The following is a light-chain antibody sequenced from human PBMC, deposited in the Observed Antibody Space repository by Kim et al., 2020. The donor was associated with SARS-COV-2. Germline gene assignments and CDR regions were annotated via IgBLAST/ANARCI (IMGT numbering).Light chain of an antibody. CDR3: QQYDNSPYT. CDR2: GAT. J-gene: IGKJ2*01. V-gene: IGKV3-20*01. Sequence: EIVLTQSPDTLSLSPGERATLSCRASQSVSSSSLVWYQQKPGRAPRVLIYGATSRATGIPDRFSGSRSGTEFTLTISRLEPEDFAVYYCQQYDNSPYTFGQGTKLEI. CDR1: QSVSSSS.